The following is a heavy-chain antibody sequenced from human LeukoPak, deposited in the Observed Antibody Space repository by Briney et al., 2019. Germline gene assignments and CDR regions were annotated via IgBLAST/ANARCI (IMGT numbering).Heavy chain of an antibody. J-gene: IGHJ5*02. CDR2: ISAYSGNT. D-gene: IGHD3-10*01. Sequence: ASVKVSCKASGYTFTSYGISWVRQAPGQGLEWMGWISAYSGNTNYAQKLQGRVTMTTDTSTSTAYMELRSLRSDDTAVYYCARVGWITMVRGVRGFDPWGQGTLVTVSS. CDR1: GYTFTSYG. CDR3: ARVGWITMVRGVRGFDP. V-gene: IGHV1-18*01.